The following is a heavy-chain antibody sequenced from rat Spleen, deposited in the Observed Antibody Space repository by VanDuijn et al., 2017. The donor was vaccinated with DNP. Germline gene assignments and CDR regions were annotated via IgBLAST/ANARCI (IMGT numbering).Heavy chain of an antibody. Sequence: EVQLVESGGGLVQPGRSLKLSCAASGFTFSNYDMAWVRQAPTKGLEWVASISPSGGSTYYRDSVKGRFTISRDNAKSTLYLQMDSLRSEDTATYYCATHYYSGYYAMDAWGQGTSVTVSS. CDR2: ISPSGGST. CDR3: ATHYYSGYYAMDA. D-gene: IGHD1-1*01. J-gene: IGHJ4*01. V-gene: IGHV5-19*01. CDR1: GFTFSNYD.